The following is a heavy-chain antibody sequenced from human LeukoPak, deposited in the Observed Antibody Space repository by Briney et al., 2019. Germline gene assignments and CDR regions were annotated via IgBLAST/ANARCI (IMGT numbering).Heavy chain of an antibody. J-gene: IGHJ4*02. CDR2: INPNSGGT. CDR3: ARDIRIVVVPAAINSYFDY. Sequence: ASVKVSCKASGYTFTGYYMHWVRQAPGQGLEWMGWINPNSGGTNYAQKFQGWVTMTRDTSISTAYMELSRLRSDDTAVYYCARDIRIVVVPAAINSYFDYWGQGTLVTVSS. V-gene: IGHV1-2*04. D-gene: IGHD2-2*01. CDR1: GYTFTGYY.